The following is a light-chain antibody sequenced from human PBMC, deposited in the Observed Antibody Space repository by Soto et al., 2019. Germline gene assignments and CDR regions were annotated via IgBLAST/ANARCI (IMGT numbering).Light chain of an antibody. CDR2: DAS. Sequence: QSALTQPRSVSGSPRQSVTISCTGTTGDVGAYNFVSWYQHHPGKAPKLMIYDASKRPSGVPDRFSASKSGNTASLTISGLQAEDEADYYCCSYAGSFTWVFGGGTKVTVL. J-gene: IGLJ3*02. CDR1: TGDVGAYNF. CDR3: CSYAGSFTWV. V-gene: IGLV2-11*01.